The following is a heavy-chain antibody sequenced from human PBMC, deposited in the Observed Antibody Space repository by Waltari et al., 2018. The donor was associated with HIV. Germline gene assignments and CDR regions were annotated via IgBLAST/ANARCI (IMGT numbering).Heavy chain of an antibody. V-gene: IGHV3-7*01. J-gene: IGHJ4*02. Sequence: EVLLVESGGGLVQPGGSLRLSCTASGFMFTRYWMSWVGQAPGKGLEGVANIKQDGSEKYYVDSVKCRFTISRDNAKNSLYLQMNSLRAEDTAMYYCATSRTFDYWGQGTLVTVSS. CDR1: GFMFTRYW. CDR3: ATSRTFDY. CDR2: IKQDGSEK. D-gene: IGHD2-2*01.